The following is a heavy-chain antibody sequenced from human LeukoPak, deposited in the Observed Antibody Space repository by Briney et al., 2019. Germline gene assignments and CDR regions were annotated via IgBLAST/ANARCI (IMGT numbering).Heavy chain of an antibody. CDR2: INAYNGNT. CDR3: ARDGVVVAADYYYYGMDV. J-gene: IGHJ6*04. CDR1: GYTFTSYG. D-gene: IGHD2-15*01. V-gene: IGHV1-18*04. Sequence: ASVTVSCKASGYTFTSYGISWVRQAPGQGLEWMGWINAYNGNTNYAQKLQGRVTMTTDTSTSTAYMELRSPRSDDTAVYYCARDGVVVAADYYYYGMDVWGKGTTVTVSS.